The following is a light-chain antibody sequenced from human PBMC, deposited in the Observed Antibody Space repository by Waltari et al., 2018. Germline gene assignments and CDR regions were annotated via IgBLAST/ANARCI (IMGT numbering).Light chain of an antibody. V-gene: IGKV2-30*02. CDR1: QSLVHSDGRTY. CDR2: KVS. J-gene: IGKJ1*01. Sequence: DVEMTQSPVSLPVRLGQPPSISCRSSQSLVHSDGRTYLIWFQQRPGQSPRRLIYKVSNRESGVPDRFSGSGSGTDFTLKISRVEAEDIAVYYCMQTTHSPRTFGQGTKVEI. CDR3: MQTTHSPRT.